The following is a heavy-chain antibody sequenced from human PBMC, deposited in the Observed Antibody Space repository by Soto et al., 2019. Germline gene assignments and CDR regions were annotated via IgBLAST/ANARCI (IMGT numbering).Heavy chain of an antibody. J-gene: IGHJ4*02. CDR1: GGSISSYY. CDR3: ARLLMVRGVDY. V-gene: IGHV4-59*01. CDR2: IYYSGST. D-gene: IGHD3-10*01. Sequence: PSETLSLTCTVSGGSISSYYWSWIRQPPGKGLEWIGYIYYSGSTNYNPSLKSRVTISVDTSKNQFSLKLSSVTAADTAVYYCARLLMVRGVDYWGQGTLVTVSS.